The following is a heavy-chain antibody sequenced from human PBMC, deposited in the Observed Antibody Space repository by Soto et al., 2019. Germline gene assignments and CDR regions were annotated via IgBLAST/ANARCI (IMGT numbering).Heavy chain of an antibody. CDR3: ARVAAALGTGEDY. CDR1: GGSFSGYY. Sequence: QVQLQQWGAGLLKPSETLSLTCAVYGGSFSGYYWSWIHQPPGKGLEWIGEINHSGSTNYNPSLKSRVTISVDTSKNQFSLKLSSVTAADTAVYYCARVAAALGTGEDYWGQGTLVTVSS. CDR2: INHSGST. V-gene: IGHV4-34*01. J-gene: IGHJ4*02. D-gene: IGHD6-13*01.